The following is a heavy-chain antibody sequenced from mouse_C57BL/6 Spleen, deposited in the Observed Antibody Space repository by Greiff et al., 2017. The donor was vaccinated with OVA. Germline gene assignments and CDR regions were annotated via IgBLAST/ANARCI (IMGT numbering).Heavy chain of an antibody. V-gene: IGHV1-19*01. Sequence: VQLQQSGPVLVKPGASVKMSCKASGYTFTDYYMNWVKQSHGKSLEWIGVITPYTGGTSSNPKFKGKATLTVDKSSSTAYMELNSLTSEDSAVYYCAREEAFITTVVAPYAMDYWGQGTSVTVSS. CDR2: ITPYTGGT. CDR1: GYTFTDYY. CDR3: AREEAFITTVVAPYAMDY. J-gene: IGHJ4*01. D-gene: IGHD1-1*01.